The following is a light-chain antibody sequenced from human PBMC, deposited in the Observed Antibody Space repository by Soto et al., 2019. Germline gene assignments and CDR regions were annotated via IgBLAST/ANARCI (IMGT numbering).Light chain of an antibody. J-gene: IGKJ4*01. CDR1: QGISSY. CDR3: QKYNSAPLT. Sequence: IQLTQSPSSLSASVGDRVTITCRASQGISSYLGWYQQKPGKAPNLLIYDASTLQAGVPSRFSGSGSGTDFTLTISSLQPEDVAAYYCQKYNSAPLTFGGGTKVDIK. V-gene: IGKV1-27*01. CDR2: DAS.